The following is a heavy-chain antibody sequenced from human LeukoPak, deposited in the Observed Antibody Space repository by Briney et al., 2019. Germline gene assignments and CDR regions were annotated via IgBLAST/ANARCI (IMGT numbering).Heavy chain of an antibody. J-gene: IGHJ4*02. Sequence: GRSLRLSCAASGFTLSNYPMGWVRQAPVKGLEWLSAIGEEKSGSWTKSADSVKGRFTISRDNSENTLYLQMDSLTVEDTAVYYCAKAGVISGWDYWGQGTLVTVSS. D-gene: IGHD3-3*02. V-gene: IGHV3-23*01. CDR1: GFTLSNYP. CDR2: IGEEKSGSWT. CDR3: AKAGVISGWDY.